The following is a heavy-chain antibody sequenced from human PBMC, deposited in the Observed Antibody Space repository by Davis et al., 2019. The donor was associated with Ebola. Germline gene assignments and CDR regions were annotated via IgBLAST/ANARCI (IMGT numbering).Heavy chain of an antibody. CDR1: GGSISSSSYY. CDR2: IYYSGST. Sequence: MPGGSLRLSCTVSGGSISSSSYYWGWIRQPPGKGLEWIGSIYYSGSTYYNPSLKSRVTISVDTSKNQFSLKLSSVTAADTAVYYCARRVIAAAGTPFDYWGQGTLVTVSS. D-gene: IGHD6-13*01. CDR3: ARRVIAAAGTPFDY. V-gene: IGHV4-39*01. J-gene: IGHJ4*02.